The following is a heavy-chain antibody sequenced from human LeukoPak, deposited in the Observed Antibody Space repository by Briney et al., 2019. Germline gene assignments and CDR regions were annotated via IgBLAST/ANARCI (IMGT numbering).Heavy chain of an antibody. CDR3: AARYSGSYGDAFDI. CDR2: VSSDGTNK. D-gene: IGHD1-26*01. J-gene: IGHJ3*02. CDR1: GFTFSSYA. Sequence: PGKSLSLSCAASGFTFSSYAMHWVRQAPGKGLEWVAVVSSDGTNKYFADSVKGRFTISRDNAKNSLYLQMNSLRAEDTAVYYCAARYSGSYGDAFDIWGQGTMVTVSS. V-gene: IGHV3-30-3*01.